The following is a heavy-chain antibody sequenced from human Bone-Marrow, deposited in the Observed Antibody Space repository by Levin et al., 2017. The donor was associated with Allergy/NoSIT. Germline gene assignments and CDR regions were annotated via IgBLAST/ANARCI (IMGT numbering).Heavy chain of an antibody. CDR3: ARDRAIVTTNAIYYYGMDV. J-gene: IGHJ6*02. V-gene: IGHV4-59*01. CDR2: IYDSSGST. CDR1: GGSISSYH. Sequence: KAGGSLRLSCTVSGGSISSYHWSWIRQPPGKGLEWIGYIYDSSGSTNYNPSLKSRVTISVDTSKNQFSLKLSSVTAADTAVYYCARDRAIVTTNAIYYYGMDVWGQGTTVTVSS. D-gene: IGHD5-12*01.